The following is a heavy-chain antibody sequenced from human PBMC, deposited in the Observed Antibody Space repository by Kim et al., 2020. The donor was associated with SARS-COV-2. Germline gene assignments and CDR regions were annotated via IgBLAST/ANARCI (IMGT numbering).Heavy chain of an antibody. CDR1: GLTFNNYW. Sequence: GGSLRLSCAASGLTFNNYWMTWVRQAPGKGLEWVAIINEDGSDKDYVESVKGRFTISRDNAKNSLFLQMNSLRAEDTAVYYCARSSMVRGVTPDWGQGTLVTVSS. J-gene: IGHJ4*02. D-gene: IGHD3-10*01. CDR3: ARSSMVRGVTPD. V-gene: IGHV3-7*01. CDR2: INEDGSDK.